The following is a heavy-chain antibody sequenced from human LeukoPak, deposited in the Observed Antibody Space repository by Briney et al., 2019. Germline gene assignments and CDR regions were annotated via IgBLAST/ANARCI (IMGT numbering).Heavy chain of an antibody. CDR1: GFTFSSYA. CDR3: AKSLIISSGSYEY. Sequence: GGSLRLSCAASGFTFSSYAMSWVRQAPGKGLEWVSAISGSGGGKSYADSVKGRFTISRDNSKNTLYLPMNRLRAEDTAVYYCAKSLIISSGSYEYWGQGTLVTVSS. V-gene: IGHV3-23*01. J-gene: IGHJ4*02. D-gene: IGHD2-15*01. CDR2: ISGSGGGK.